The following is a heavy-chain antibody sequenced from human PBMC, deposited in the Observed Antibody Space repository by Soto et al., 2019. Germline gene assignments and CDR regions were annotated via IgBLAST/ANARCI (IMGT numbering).Heavy chain of an antibody. CDR2: ISGTGDST. V-gene: IGHV3-23*01. CDR1: GFTFSSYA. CDR3: AKAGTPTSVVVTARLDT. J-gene: IGHJ5*02. D-gene: IGHD2-21*02. Sequence: GGSLRLSCAASGFTFSSYAMSWVRQAPGKGLEWVSGISGTGDSTYYADSVKGRFTISRDNFKNTLYLHMNSLRGEDTALYLCAKAGTPTSVVVTARLDTWGQGTLVTVSS.